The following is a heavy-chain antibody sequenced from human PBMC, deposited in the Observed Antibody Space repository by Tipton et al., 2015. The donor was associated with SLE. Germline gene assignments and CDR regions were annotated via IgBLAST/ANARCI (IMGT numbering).Heavy chain of an antibody. D-gene: IGHD6-19*01. CDR3: ARLLGVISGLAVAGTVIDY. Sequence: TLSLTCTVSGGSISSSSYYWGWIRQPPVKGLEWIGSIYYSGSTYYNPSLKSRVTISVDTSKNQFSLKLSSVTAADTAVYYCARLLGVISGLAVAGTVIDYWGQGTLVTVSS. J-gene: IGHJ4*02. V-gene: IGHV4-39*01. CDR2: IYYSGST. CDR1: GGSISSSSYY.